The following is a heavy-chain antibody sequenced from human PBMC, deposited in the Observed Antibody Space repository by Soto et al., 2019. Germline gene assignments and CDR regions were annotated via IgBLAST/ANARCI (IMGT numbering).Heavy chain of an antibody. D-gene: IGHD3-22*01. CDR2: IYHSGTT. V-gene: IGHV4-30-2*01. J-gene: IGHJ5*02. CDR1: GDSISCGGFS. Sequence: SETLSLTCTVSGDSISCGGFSWSWIRQPPGKGLEWIGYIYHSGTTYYNPPLKSPVTISLEKATNHFSLNLRFVTAADTAVYFCASRSGYPNNYFDPWGQGTLVTVSS. CDR3: ASRSGYPNNYFDP.